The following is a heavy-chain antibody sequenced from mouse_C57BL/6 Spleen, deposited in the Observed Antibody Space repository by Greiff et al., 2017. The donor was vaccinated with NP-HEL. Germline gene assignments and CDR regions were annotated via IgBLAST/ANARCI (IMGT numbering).Heavy chain of an antibody. CDR2: IRNKANGDTT. D-gene: IGHD2-2*01. CDR3: ARYNHYGYRYWYFDV. CDR1: GFTFTDYY. Sequence: EVKLVESGGGLVQPGGSLSLSCAASGFTFTDYYMSWVRQPPGKALEWLGFIRNKANGDTTEYSASVKGRLTISRDNSQSSLYLQMNALRAEDGATYYCARYNHYGYRYWYFDVWGTGTTVTVSS. J-gene: IGHJ1*03. V-gene: IGHV7-3*01.